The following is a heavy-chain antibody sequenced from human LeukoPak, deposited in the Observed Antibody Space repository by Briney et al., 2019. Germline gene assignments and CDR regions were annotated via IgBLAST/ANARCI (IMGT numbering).Heavy chain of an antibody. D-gene: IGHD3-16*01. CDR3: ARVSDPVMYYYYHMDV. Sequence: GGSLRLSCAASGFTLSTYWMSWVRQAPGKGLEWVSSINRNGGSTGYADSVKGRFTISRDNAENSLYLQMNSLRAEDTALYYCARVSDPVMYYYYHMDVWGKGTTVTISS. CDR1: GFTLSTYW. J-gene: IGHJ6*03. CDR2: INRNGGST. V-gene: IGHV3-20*04.